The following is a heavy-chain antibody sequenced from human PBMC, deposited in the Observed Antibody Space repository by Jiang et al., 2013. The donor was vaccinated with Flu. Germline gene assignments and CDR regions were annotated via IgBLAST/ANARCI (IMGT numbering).Heavy chain of an antibody. CDR2: INTHTGKA. D-gene: IGHD1-26*01. CDR3: VREIGSEKSPGQDY. Sequence: VQSGSELKKPGASVRISCKASGYSFTNYAMNWVRQAPGHGLEWMGWINTHTGKATYAQDYTGRFVFSLDTSVNTTWLQIDSLKAEDSAMYFCVREIGSEKSPGQDYWGQGTRVTVSS. V-gene: IGHV7-4-1*01. J-gene: IGHJ4*02. CDR1: GYSFTNYA.